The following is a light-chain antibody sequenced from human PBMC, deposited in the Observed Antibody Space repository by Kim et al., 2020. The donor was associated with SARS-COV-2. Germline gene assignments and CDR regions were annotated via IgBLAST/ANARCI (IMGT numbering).Light chain of an antibody. CDR1: QRVNSNY. J-gene: IGKJ1*01. CDR3: QQYGSSPIT. Sequence: PGERAPLSCRASQRVNSNYLAWYQQQPGQAPRLLIYAASSRATGIPGRVSGSGSGTDFTLTISRLEAEDLAVYYCQQYGSSPITFGQGTKVDIK. CDR2: AAS. V-gene: IGKV3-20*01.